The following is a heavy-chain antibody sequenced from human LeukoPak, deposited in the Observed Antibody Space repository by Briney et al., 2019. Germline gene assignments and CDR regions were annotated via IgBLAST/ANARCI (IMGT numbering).Heavy chain of an antibody. J-gene: IGHJ4*02. CDR3: ATGGFDY. CDR1: GYTFTSYA. CDR2: FDPEDGET. Sequence: ASVKVSCKASGYTFTSYAMNWVRQAPGKGLEWMGGFDPEDGETIYAQKFQGRVTMTEDTSTDTAYMELSSLRSEDTAVYYCATGGFDYWGQGTLVTVSS. V-gene: IGHV1-24*01.